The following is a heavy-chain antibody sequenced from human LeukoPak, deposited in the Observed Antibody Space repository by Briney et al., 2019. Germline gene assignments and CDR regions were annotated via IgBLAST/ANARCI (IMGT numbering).Heavy chain of an antibody. CDR2: IYYSGST. V-gene: IGHV4-59*01. D-gene: IGHD3-22*01. CDR3: ARGANSYYYDSSGYYYGY. Sequence: PAETLSLTCTVSGGSISSYYWSWIRQPPGKGLEWIGYIYYSGSTNYNPSLKSRVTISVDTSKNQFSLKLSSVTAADTAVYYCARGANSYYYDSSGYYYGYWGQGTRVSVSS. CDR1: GGSISSYY. J-gene: IGHJ4*02.